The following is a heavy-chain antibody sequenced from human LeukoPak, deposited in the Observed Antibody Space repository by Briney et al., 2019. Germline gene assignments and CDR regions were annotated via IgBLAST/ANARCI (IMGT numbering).Heavy chain of an antibody. CDR3: AKRSGYDFWSGRVGDY. V-gene: IGHV3-23*01. CDR1: GFTFSSYA. D-gene: IGHD3-3*01. J-gene: IGHJ4*02. CDR2: ISGSGGST. Sequence: GGSLRLSCAASGFTFSSYAMSWVRQGPGKGLEWVSAISGSGGSTYYADSVKGRFTISRDNSKNTLYLQMNSLRAEDTAVYYCAKRSGYDFWSGRVGDYWGQGTLVTVSS.